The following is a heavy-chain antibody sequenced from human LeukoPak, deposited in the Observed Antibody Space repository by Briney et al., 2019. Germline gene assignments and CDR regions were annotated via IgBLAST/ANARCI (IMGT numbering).Heavy chain of an antibody. D-gene: IGHD3-22*01. CDR3: ARQRYYDSSGYLYFDY. CDR1: GYSFTSYW. Sequence: GESLRISCKGSGYSFTSYWIGWVRQMPGKGLEWMGIIYPGDSDTRYSPPFQGQVTISADKSISTAYLQWSSLKASDTAMYYCARQRYYDSSGYLYFDYWGQGTLVTVSS. CDR2: IYPGDSDT. J-gene: IGHJ4*02. V-gene: IGHV5-51*01.